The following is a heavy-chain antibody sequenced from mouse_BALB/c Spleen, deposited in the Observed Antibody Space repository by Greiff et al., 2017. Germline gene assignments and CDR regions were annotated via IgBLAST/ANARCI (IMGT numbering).Heavy chain of an antibody. CDR3: ARHQDYGYAMDY. Sequence: EVKLVESGGGLVKPGGSLKLSCAASGFTFSSYGMSWVRQTPDKRLEWVATISSGGSYTYYPDSVKGRFTISRDNAKNTLYLQMSSLKSEDTAMYYCARHQDYGYAMDYWGQGTSVTVSS. CDR2: ISSGGSYT. J-gene: IGHJ4*01. CDR1: GFTFSSYG. D-gene: IGHD1-1*01. V-gene: IGHV5-6*03.